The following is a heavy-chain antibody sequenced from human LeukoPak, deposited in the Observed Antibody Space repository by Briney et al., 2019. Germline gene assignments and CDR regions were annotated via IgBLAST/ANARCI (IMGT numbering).Heavy chain of an antibody. D-gene: IGHD1-26*01. J-gene: IGHJ4*02. CDR1: GDSISTTRYH. CDR2: INHSGST. Sequence: PSETLSLTCAVSGDSISTTRYHWGWIRQPPGKGLERIGEINHSGSTNYNPSLKSRVTISVDTSKNQFSLKLTSVNAADTAVYYCARGLWEPRFDSWGQGTLVTVSS. V-gene: IGHV4-39*07. CDR3: ARGLWEPRFDS.